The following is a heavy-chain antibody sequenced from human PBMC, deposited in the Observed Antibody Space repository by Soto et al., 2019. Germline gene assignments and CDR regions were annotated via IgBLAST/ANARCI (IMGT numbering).Heavy chain of an antibody. CDR3: ARVRLHHYYYYGMDV. D-gene: IGHD5-12*01. CDR2: INHSGST. Sequence: PSETLSLTCAVYGGSFSGYYWSLIRQPPGKGLEWIGEINHSGSTNYNPSLKSRVTISVDTSKNQFSLKLSSVTAADTAVYYCARVRLHHYYYYGMDVWGEGTTVTVSS. CDR1: GGSFSGYY. V-gene: IGHV4-34*01. J-gene: IGHJ6*04.